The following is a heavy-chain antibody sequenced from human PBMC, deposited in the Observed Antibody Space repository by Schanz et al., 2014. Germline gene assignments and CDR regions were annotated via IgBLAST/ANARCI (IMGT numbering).Heavy chain of an antibody. CDR3: ARGRTFDY. CDR2: MNPNSGNP. CDR1: GGTFNSYT. Sequence: QVQLVQSGAEVKKPGSSMKVSCKASGGTFNSYTINWVRQAPGQGPEWLGWMNPNSGNPGFAQKFRGRVTMTRNASMSTAYIELHILTSEDAAVYYCARGRTFDYWGQGTLVTVSS. J-gene: IGHJ4*02. V-gene: IGHV1-8*02.